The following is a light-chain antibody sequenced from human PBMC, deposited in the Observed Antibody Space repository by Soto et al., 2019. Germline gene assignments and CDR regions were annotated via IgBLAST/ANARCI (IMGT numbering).Light chain of an antibody. V-gene: IGKV1-27*01. CDR3: QAYNSAWWT. CDR2: AAS. CDR1: QVIGSY. J-gene: IGKJ1*01. Sequence: DIQMTQSPSSLSASVGDRVTITCRASQVIGSYFAWYQQNPGKVPNLLIYAASTLPSGVPARFSGSRAVADFTLTINRLQPEDAATYHCQAYNSAWWTCGQGTKVEIK.